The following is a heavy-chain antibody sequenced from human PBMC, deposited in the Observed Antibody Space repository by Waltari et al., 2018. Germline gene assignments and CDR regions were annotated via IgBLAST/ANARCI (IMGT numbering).Heavy chain of an antibody. J-gene: IGHJ6*02. Sequence: QVQLQESGPGLVKPSETLSLTCAVSGYSISSGYYWGWLRQPPGKGLEWIGRIYHSGSTYYNPSLKSRVTISVDTSKNQFSLKLSSVTAADTAVYYCARDRAYDYSNSRRYYYGMDVWGQGTTVTVSS. CDR1: GYSISSGYY. V-gene: IGHV4-38-2*02. CDR2: IYHSGST. CDR3: ARDRAYDYSNSRRYYYGMDV. D-gene: IGHD4-4*01.